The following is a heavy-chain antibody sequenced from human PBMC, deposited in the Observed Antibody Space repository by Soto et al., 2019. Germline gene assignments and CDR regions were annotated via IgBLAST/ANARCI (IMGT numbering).Heavy chain of an antibody. CDR3: ARDPGREQQLSDFYYGMDV. CDR1: GYTFTGYY. V-gene: IGHV1-2*04. J-gene: IGHJ6*02. Sequence: GASVKVSCKASGYTFTGYYIHWVRQAPGQGLEWVGWIYPNSGGAKYAPKLQGWVTMTRDTSINTVYMELSRLRSDDTAVYYCARDPGREQQLSDFYYGMDVWGQGTTVTVSS. CDR2: IYPNSGGA. D-gene: IGHD6-13*01.